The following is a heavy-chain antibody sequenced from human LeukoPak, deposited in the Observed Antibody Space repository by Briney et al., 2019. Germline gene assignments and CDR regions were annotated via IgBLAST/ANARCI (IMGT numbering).Heavy chain of an antibody. D-gene: IGHD6-19*01. CDR2: IYYSGST. CDR3: ARDSSGPRMGAFDI. J-gene: IGHJ3*02. CDR1: GGSISSYY. V-gene: IGHV4-59*12. Sequence: SETLSLTCTVSGGSISSYYWSWIRQPPGKGMEWVGYIYYSGSTNYNPSLKSRVTMTVHTSKNQFSLKLSSVTAADTAVYYCARDSSGPRMGAFDIWGQGTMVTVSS.